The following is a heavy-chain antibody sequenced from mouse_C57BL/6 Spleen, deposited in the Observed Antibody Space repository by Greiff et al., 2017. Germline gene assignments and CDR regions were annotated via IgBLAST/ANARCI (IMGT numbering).Heavy chain of an antibody. CDR3: ARSKVPYYSNSPPSY. Sequence: VQLQQPGTELVKPGASVKLSCKASGYTFTSYWMHWVKQRPGQGLEWIGNINPSNGGTNYNEKFKSKATLTVDKSSSTAYMQLSSLTSEDSAVYDCARSKVPYYSNSPPSYWGQGTLVTVSA. V-gene: IGHV1-53*01. D-gene: IGHD2-5*01. CDR1: GYTFTSYW. CDR2: INPSNGGT. J-gene: IGHJ3*01.